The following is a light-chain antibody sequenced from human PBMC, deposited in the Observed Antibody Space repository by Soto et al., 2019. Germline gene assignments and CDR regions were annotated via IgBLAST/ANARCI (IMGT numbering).Light chain of an antibody. Sequence: QSALTQPASVSGSPGQSITISYTGSSSNVGRYNLVSWYQHPPGKAPKLMIYEGTKRPSGVSNRFSGSKSGNTASLTSSGLQAEYEADYFGRSYAGDNSYVFGLGTKVNV. V-gene: IGLV2-23*01. CDR3: RSYAGDNSYV. J-gene: IGLJ1*01. CDR1: SSNVGRYNL. CDR2: EGT.